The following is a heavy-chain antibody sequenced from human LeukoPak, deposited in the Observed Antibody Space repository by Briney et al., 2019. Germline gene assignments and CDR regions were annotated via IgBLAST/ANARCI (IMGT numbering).Heavy chain of an antibody. D-gene: IGHD6-13*01. CDR3: AKDLGGSWGSFDYYYGMDV. CDR2: ISWNSGSI. CDR1: GFTFTSYA. V-gene: IGHV3-9*01. J-gene: IGHJ6*02. Sequence: GGSLRLSCTASGFTFTSYAMTWVRQAPRKGLEWVSGISWNSGSIGYADSVKGRFTISRDNAKNSLYLQMNSLRAEDTALYYCAKDLGGSWGSFDYYYGMDVWGQGTTVTVSS.